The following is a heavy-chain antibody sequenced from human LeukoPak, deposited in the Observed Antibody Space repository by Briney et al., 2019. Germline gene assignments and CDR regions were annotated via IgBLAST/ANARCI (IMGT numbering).Heavy chain of an antibody. Sequence: SETLSLTCTVSGGSISSYYWSWIRQPPGKGLEWIGYIYYSGSTYYNPSLKSRVTISVDTSKNQFSLKLSSVTAADTAVYYCARGPTYYYDSSGLYYFDYWGQGTLVTVSS. CDR3: ARGPTYYYDSSGLYYFDY. CDR1: GGSISSYY. J-gene: IGHJ4*02. V-gene: IGHV4-59*12. D-gene: IGHD3-22*01. CDR2: IYYSGST.